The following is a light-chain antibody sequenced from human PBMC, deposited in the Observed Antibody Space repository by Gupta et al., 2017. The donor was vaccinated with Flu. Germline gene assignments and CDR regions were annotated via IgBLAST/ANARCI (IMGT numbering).Light chain of an antibody. CDR1: SSNIGNNY. J-gene: IGLJ2*01. CDR3: ATWDSSLRVVV. CDR2: ENH. V-gene: IGLV1-51*02. Sequence: QSVLTQPPSVSAAPGQEVTISCSGSSSNIGNNYVSWYQEVPGTAPKLLIYENHKQPSGIPDRFSGSKSGSSATLDITGLQPGDEADYYCATWDSSLRVVVFGGGTKLTVL.